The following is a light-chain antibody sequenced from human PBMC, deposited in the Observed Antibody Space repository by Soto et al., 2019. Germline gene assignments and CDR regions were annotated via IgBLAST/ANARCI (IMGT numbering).Light chain of an antibody. CDR3: LQHNSYPLT. V-gene: IGKV1-17*03. Sequence: DIQMTQSPSAMSASVGDRVTISCRASHNINYYLAWFQQKPGKGPKRLIYSASSLQSGVPSRFSGSGSGTEFTLTITGLQPEDTAIYYCLQHNSYPLTFGGGTKVEIK. CDR2: SAS. J-gene: IGKJ4*01. CDR1: HNINYY.